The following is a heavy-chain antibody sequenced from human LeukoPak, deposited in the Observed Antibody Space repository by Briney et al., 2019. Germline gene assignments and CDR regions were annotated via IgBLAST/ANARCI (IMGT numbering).Heavy chain of an antibody. CDR2: IYYSGST. D-gene: IGHD3-22*01. CDR3: ARQRYYDQSWFDP. CDR1: GGSTSSSSYY. Sequence: SETLSLTCTVSGGSTSSSSYYWGWIRQPPGKGLEWIGSIYYSGSTYYNPSLKSRVTISVDTSKNQFSLKLSSVTAADTAVYYCARQRYYDQSWFDPWGQGTLVTVSS. J-gene: IGHJ5*02. V-gene: IGHV4-39*01.